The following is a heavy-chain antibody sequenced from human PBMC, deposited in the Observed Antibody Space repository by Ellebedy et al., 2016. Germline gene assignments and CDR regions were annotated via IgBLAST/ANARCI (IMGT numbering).Heavy chain of an antibody. J-gene: IGHJ4*02. V-gene: IGHV4-4*07. CDR2: MFTSGST. CDR3: ARGPPVSNFDY. CDR1: GGSISSYY. Sequence: SETLSLTXTVSGGSISSYYWTWIRQPAGKGLEWIGRMFTSGSTDYNPSLRSRVTMSVDTSKNQFSLKLSSVTAADTAVYYCARGPPVSNFDYWGQGTLVTVSS.